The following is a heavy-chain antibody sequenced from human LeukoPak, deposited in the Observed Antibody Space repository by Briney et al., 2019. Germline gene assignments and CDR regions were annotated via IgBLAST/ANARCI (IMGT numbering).Heavy chain of an antibody. Sequence: GGPLRLSCSASGFTFSAYAMYWFRQAPGKGLEYVSGISSHGGSSFYADSVKGRFTISRDNSKYTLYLQMSSLRAEDTAVYYCVKITSVTGGDCWGQGTRLTVSS. V-gene: IGHV3-64D*09. CDR1: GFTFSAYA. J-gene: IGHJ4*02. CDR2: ISSHGGSS. D-gene: IGHD1-1*01. CDR3: VKITSVTGGDC.